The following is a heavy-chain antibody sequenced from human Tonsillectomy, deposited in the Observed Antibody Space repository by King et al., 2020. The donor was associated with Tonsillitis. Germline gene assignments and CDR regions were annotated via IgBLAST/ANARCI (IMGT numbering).Heavy chain of an antibody. D-gene: IGHD1-1*01. J-gene: IGHJ3*02. CDR3: AKEDGTLALDAFDI. V-gene: IGHV3-23*04. CDR1: GFPLSSYA. Sequence: VQLVESGGGLVQPGGSLRVSCVASGFPLSSYAVSWVRQAPGKGLQWVSAITATGGRPYYADSVKGRFTLSRDNSNDRVYLQMNMLRAEDTAVYYCAKEDGTLALDAFDIWGQGTLVSVSS. CDR2: ITATGGRP.